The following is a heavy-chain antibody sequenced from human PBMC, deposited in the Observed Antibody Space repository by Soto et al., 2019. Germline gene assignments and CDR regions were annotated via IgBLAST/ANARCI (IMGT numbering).Heavy chain of an antibody. J-gene: IGHJ4*02. D-gene: IGHD6-13*01. Sequence: GGSLRLSCAASGFTFSSYGMHWVRQAPGKGLEWVAVISYDGSNKYYADSVKGRFTISRDNSKNTLYLQMNSLRAEDTAVYYCAKATSSSFRGPIDYWGQGTLVTVSS. CDR3: AKATSSSFRGPIDY. CDR1: GFTFSSYG. V-gene: IGHV3-30*18. CDR2: ISYDGSNK.